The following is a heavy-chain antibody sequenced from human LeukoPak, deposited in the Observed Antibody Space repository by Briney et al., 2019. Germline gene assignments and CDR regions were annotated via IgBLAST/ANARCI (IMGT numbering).Heavy chain of an antibody. CDR1: GYTFTGYY. J-gene: IGHJ4*02. CDR3: ARDLFLAAAERQGDDY. V-gene: IGHV1-2*02. CDR2: INPNSGGT. D-gene: IGHD6-13*01. Sequence: ASVKVSCKASGYTFTGYYMHWVRQAPGQGLEWMGWINPNSGGTSYAQKFQGRVTLTRDTSISTAYMGLSRLRSDDTAVYYCARDLFLAAAERQGDDYWGQGTLVTVSS.